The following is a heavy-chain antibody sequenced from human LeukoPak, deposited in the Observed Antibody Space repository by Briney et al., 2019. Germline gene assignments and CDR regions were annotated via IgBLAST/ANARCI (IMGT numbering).Heavy chain of an antibody. CDR1: GFSFSSYG. CDR2: ISYDGSNK. V-gene: IGHV3-30*18. D-gene: IGHD3-10*01. J-gene: IGHJ4*02. CDR3: AKDKYGSGTYDGRYFDY. Sequence: GRSLRLSCAASGFSFSSYGMRWVRQAPGKWLEWVAVISYDGSNKYYADSVKGRFTISRDNSKKTLFLQMNSLRAEDTAVYYCAKDKYGSGTYDGRYFDYWGQGTLVTVSS.